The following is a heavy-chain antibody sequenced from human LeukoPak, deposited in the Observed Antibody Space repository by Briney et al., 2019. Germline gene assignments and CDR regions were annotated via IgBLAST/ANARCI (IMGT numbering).Heavy chain of an antibody. CDR1: GGSFSGYY. V-gene: IGHV4-34*01. D-gene: IGHD2-2*02. Sequence: SETLSLTCVVYGGSFSGYYWSWIRQPPGQGLEWIGESDHSGTTNYNPSLKSRVTMSVDTSKNQFSLMVSSVTAADTAVYYCATGRNGVVPSPILGVGPWYNYHYMDVWGKGTTVTVSS. CDR3: ATGRNGVVPSPILGVGPWYNYHYMDV. J-gene: IGHJ6*03. CDR2: SDHSGTT.